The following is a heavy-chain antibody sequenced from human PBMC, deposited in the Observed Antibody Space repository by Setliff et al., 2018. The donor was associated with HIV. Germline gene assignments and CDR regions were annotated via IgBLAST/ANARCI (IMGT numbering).Heavy chain of an antibody. CDR2: MYKGGET. CDR3: AKGGYGGSYYVAGY. J-gene: IGHJ4*02. D-gene: IGHD1-26*01. CDR1: GFSVTDNY. V-gene: IGHV3-66*02. Sequence: GGSLRLSCAASGFSVTDNYMGWVRQAPGKGLEWVALMYKGGETYYADFVKGRFTIARDNSKNTVSLQMTNLGTGDTAVYYCAKGGYGGSYYVAGYWGQGTLVTVSS.